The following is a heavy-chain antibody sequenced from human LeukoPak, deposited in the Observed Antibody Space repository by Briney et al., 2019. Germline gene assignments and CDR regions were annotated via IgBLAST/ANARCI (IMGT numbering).Heavy chain of an antibody. J-gene: IGHJ4*02. CDR2: IKSKTDGGTT. Sequence: GGSLRLSCAASGFTFSNDWMSWVRQAPGKGLEWVGRIKSKTDGGTTDYAAPVKGRFTISRDDSKNTLYLQMNSLKTEDTAVYYCTTQRYCSGGSCSDYWGQGTLVTVSS. CDR3: TTQRYCSGGSCSDY. D-gene: IGHD2-15*01. CDR1: GFTFSNDW. V-gene: IGHV3-15*01.